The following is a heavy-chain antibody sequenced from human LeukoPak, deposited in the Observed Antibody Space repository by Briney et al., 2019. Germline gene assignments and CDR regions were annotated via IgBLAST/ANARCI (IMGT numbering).Heavy chain of an antibody. V-gene: IGHV1-69*05. CDR2: IIPIFGTA. Sequence: SVKVSCKASGGTFSSYAMSWVRQAPGQGLEWMGGIIPIFGTANYAQKFQGRVTITTDESTSTAYMELSSLRSEDTAVYYCARGPYYYGSGYDYWGQGTLVTVSS. D-gene: IGHD3-10*01. CDR1: GGTFSSYA. CDR3: ARGPYYYGSGYDY. J-gene: IGHJ4*02.